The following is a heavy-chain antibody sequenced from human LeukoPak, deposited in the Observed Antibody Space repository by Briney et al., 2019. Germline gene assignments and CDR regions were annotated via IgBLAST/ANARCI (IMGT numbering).Heavy chain of an antibody. V-gene: IGHV4-39*01. J-gene: IGHJ4*02. CDR3: ARRPLSLYISGWYSDY. CDR2: IYYSGST. CDR1: GGSISSSSYY. D-gene: IGHD6-19*01. Sequence: SETLSLTCTVSGGSISSSSYYWGWIRQPPGKGLEWIGSIYYSGSTYYNPSLKSRVTISVDTSKNQFSLKLSSVTAADTAVYYCARRPLSLYISGWYSDYWGQGTLVTVSS.